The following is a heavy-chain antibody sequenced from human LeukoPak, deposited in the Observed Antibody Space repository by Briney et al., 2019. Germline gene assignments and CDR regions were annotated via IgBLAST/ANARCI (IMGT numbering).Heavy chain of an antibody. J-gene: IGHJ4*02. CDR3: ARGGYYFDY. CDR1: GGSISSCGYS. Sequence: SQTLSLTCAVSGGSISSCGYSWSWIRQPPGKGLEWIGYIYHSGSTYYNPSLKSRVTISVDRSKNQFSLKLSSVTAADTAVYYCARGGYYFDYWGQGTLVTVSS. V-gene: IGHV4-30-2*01. CDR2: IYHSGST.